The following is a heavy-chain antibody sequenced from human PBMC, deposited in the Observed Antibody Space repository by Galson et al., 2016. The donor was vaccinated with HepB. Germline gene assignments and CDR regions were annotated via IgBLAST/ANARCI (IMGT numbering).Heavy chain of an antibody. V-gene: IGHV3-30-3*02. Sequence: KIFYADSVRGRFSISRDNSKNTLFLQMNSLRAEDTAVYYCTKTGSGWYFDYWGQGTLVTVSS. CDR2: KI. CDR3: TKTGSGWYFDY. J-gene: IGHJ4*02. D-gene: IGHD6-19*01.